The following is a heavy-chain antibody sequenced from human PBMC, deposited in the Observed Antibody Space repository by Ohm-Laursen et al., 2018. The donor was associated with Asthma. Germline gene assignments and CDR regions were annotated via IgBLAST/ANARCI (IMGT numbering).Heavy chain of an antibody. CDR1: GFTFSSYA. CDR3: GRVYSSSWDP. V-gene: IGHV3-21*04. CDR2: ISTASSFI. Sequence: SLRLSCSASGFTFSSYAMSWVRQAPGKGLEWVASISTASSFIYYADSVRGRFTTSRDNARNSVYLQMNSLRAEDTAVYYCGRVYSSSWDPRGQGTLVTVSS. D-gene: IGHD6-13*01. J-gene: IGHJ5*02.